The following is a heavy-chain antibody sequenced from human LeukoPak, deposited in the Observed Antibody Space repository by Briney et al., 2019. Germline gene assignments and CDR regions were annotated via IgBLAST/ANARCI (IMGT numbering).Heavy chain of an antibody. J-gene: IGHJ5*02. CDR1: GSTFSNYA. CDR2: ISGSGGRT. CDR3: AKGPYYYDSSGYSRRWFDP. D-gene: IGHD3-22*01. V-gene: IGHV3-23*01. Sequence: AGGSLRLSCAASGSTFSNYAMSWVRQAPGKGLEWVSAISGSGGRTYYADSVKGRFTISRDNSKNTLYLQMNSLRAEDTAVYYCAKGPYYYDSSGYSRRWFDPWGQGTLVTVSS.